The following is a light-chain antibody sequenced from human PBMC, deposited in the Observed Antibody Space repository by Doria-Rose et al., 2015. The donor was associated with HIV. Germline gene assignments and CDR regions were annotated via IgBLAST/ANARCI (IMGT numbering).Light chain of an antibody. CDR3: HQYGTSWT. CDR2: DGS. CDR1: QSFSSTY. J-gene: IGKJ1*01. V-gene: IGKV3-20*01. Sequence: EIVMTQSPGTLSLSPGERATLSCRASQSFSSTYLAWYQQKPGQAPSLRIYDGSTRATGIPDRFSASGPGTDFTLTINRLEPEDFALYYCHQYGTSWTFGQGTKVEI.